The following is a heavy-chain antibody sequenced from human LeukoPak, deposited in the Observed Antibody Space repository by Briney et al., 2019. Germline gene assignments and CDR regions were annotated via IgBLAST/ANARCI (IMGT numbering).Heavy chain of an antibody. CDR2: INHSGST. V-gene: IGHV4-34*01. CDR1: GGSFSGYY. CDR3: ARGEYYFDY. J-gene: IGHJ4*02. Sequence: PSETLSLTCAVYGGSFSGYYWSWIRQPPGKGLEWIGEINHSGSTNYNPSLKSRVTISVDTSKNQFSLKLSSVTAADTAVYYCARGEYYFDYWGQGTLVTVSS. D-gene: IGHD3-10*01.